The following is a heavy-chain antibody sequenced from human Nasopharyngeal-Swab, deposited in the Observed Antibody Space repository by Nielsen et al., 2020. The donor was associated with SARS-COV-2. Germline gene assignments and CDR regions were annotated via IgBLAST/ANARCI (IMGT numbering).Heavy chain of an antibody. D-gene: IGHD3-10*01. CDR1: GGTFSSYA. CDR3: ARARMVRGVMGVYYYYGMDV. J-gene: IGHJ6*02. CDR2: IIPIFGTA. Sequence: SVKVSCKASGGTFSSYAICWVRQAPGQGLEWMGGIIPIFGTANYAQKFQGRVTITADESTSTAYMELSSLRSEDTAVYYCARARMVRGVMGVYYYYGMDVWGQGTTVTVSS. V-gene: IGHV1-69*13.